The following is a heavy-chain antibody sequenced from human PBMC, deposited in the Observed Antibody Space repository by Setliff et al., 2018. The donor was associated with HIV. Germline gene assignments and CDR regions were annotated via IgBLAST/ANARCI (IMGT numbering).Heavy chain of an antibody. CDR3: ARKGYCSSSGCPTPFDF. CDR1: GGSFSGYY. CDR2: INHSGST. J-gene: IGHJ3*01. V-gene: IGHV4-34*01. Sequence: PSETLSLTCAVYGGSFSGYYWSWIRQPPGKGLEWIGEINHSGSTYYKPSLKSRGTISVDTSKNQFSLKLSSVTAADTAVYYCARKGYCSSSGCPTPFDFWGQGTMVTVSS. D-gene: IGHD2-2*01.